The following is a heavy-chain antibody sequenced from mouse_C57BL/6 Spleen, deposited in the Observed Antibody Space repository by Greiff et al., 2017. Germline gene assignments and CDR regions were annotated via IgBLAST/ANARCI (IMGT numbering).Heavy chain of an antibody. D-gene: IGHD4-1*01. CDR3: AANWEFAY. J-gene: IGHJ3*01. Sequence: VQLQQSGAELVKPGASVKLSCTASGFNINDYYMHWVKQRTEQGLEWIGRIDPEDGETKYAPKFQGKATITADTSSNTAYLQLSSLTSEDTAVYYCAANWEFAYWGQGTLVTVSA. V-gene: IGHV14-2*01. CDR2: IDPEDGET. CDR1: GFNINDYY.